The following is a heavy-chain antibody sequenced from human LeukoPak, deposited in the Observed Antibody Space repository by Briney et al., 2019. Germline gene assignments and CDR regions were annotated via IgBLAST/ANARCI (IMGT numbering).Heavy chain of an antibody. CDR3: ASHRSDYVWGSYSYYFDY. J-gene: IGHJ4*02. D-gene: IGHD3-16*02. CDR2: IYHSGST. V-gene: IGHV4-4*02. CDR1: GGSISSSNW. Sequence: PSQTLSLTCAVSGGSISSSNWWSWVRQPPGKGLEWIGEIYHSGSTNYNPSLKSRVTISVDKSKNQFSLKLSSVTAADTAVYYCASHRSDYVWGSYSYYFDYWGQGTLVTVSS.